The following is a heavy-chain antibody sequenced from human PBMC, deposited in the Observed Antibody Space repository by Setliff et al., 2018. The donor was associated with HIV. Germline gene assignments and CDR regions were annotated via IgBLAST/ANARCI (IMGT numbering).Heavy chain of an antibody. CDR3: ARGRDYIWGSYLDY. CDR2: IYPGDSDT. D-gene: IGHD3-16*02. CDR1: GYSFTNYW. V-gene: IGHV5-51*01. J-gene: IGHJ4*02. Sequence: GESLKISCKASGYSFTNYWIGWVRQMPGKGLEWMGIIYPGDSDTRYSPSFQGQVTISADKSISTAYLQWSSLKAPDTAIYYCARGRDYIWGSYLDYWGQGTLVTVSS.